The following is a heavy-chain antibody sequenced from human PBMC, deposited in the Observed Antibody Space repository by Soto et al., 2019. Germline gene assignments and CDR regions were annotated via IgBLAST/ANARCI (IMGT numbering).Heavy chain of an antibody. CDR1: GFTFSDYY. CDR3: ARTLPMVRANDAFDI. J-gene: IGHJ3*02. D-gene: IGHD3-10*01. Sequence: GGSLRLSCAASGFTFSDYYMSWIRQAPGKGLEWVSYISSSGSTIYYADSVKGRFTISRDNAKNSLYLQMNSLRAEDTAVYYYARTLPMVRANDAFDIWGQGTMVTVSS. V-gene: IGHV3-11*04. CDR2: ISSSGSTI.